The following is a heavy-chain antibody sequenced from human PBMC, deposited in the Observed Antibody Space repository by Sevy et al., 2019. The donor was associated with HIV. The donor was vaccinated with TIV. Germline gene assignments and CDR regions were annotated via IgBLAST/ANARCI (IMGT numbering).Heavy chain of an antibody. CDR2: IYSGGST. D-gene: IGHD3-22*01. J-gene: IGHJ4*02. V-gene: IGHV3-53*01. CDR3: VRRKRGRYYDSSGYWPFDY. Sequence: GGSLRLSCAASGFTVSSNYMSWVRQAPGKGLEWVSVIYSGGSTYYADSVKGRFTISRDNSKNTLYLQMNSLRAEDTAVYYCVRRKRGRYYDSSGYWPFDYWGQGTLVTVSS. CDR1: GFTVSSNY.